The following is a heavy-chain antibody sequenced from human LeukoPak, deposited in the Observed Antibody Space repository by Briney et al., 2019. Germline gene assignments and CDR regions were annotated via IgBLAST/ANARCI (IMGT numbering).Heavy chain of an antibody. CDR2: DFYTGRT. CDR1: DGSVWTGDYY. CDR3: ARYRIYYYDSGSYPEGYFDY. J-gene: IGHJ4*02. Sequence: SETLSLTCTVSDGSVWTGDYYWGWIRQSPGKGLEWIGNDFYTGRTYYNPSLKSLATISVDTSRNQFSLRLNSVTAADTAVYYCARYRIYYYDSGSYPEGYFDYWGQGTLVTVSS. V-gene: IGHV4-39*01. D-gene: IGHD3-22*01.